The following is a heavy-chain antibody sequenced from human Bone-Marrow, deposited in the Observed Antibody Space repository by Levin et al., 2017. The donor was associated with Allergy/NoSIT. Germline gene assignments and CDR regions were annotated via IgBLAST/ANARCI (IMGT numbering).Heavy chain of an antibody. V-gene: IGHV3-23*01. Sequence: GGSLRLSCEVSGFTFSSYGMSWVRQAPGKGLEWVSLISSSGENTGYADSVKGRFTISRDNARNTLYLQMNSLRVDDTAVYYCGKALGRYAPLDSWGQGTLVTVPS. CDR2: ISSSGENT. D-gene: IGHD5-12*01. CDR1: GFTFSSYG. J-gene: IGHJ4*02. CDR3: GKALGRYAPLDS.